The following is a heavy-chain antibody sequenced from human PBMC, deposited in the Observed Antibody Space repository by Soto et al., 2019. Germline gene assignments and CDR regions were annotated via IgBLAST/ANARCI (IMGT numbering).Heavy chain of an antibody. D-gene: IGHD2-15*01. CDR2: INAATGNT. J-gene: IGHJ5*02. V-gene: IGHV1-3*01. CDR3: ARDRGGYCSGGSCSEAWFDP. Sequence: ASVKVSCKASGYSFSTYALHWVRQAPGQRLEWMGWINAATGNTKYSQKFQARVTITRDTSASTSYMQLSRLRSEDTAVYYCARDRGGYCSGGSCSEAWFDPWGQGTLVTVSS. CDR1: GYSFSTYA.